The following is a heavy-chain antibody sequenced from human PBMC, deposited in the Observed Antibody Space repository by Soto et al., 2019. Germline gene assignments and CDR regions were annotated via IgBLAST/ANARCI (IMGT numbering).Heavy chain of an antibody. CDR1: GYTFTNYD. CDR2: ISTYTGNT. Sequence: QVQLVQSGAEVKKPGASVKVSCKASGYTFTNYDINWVRQAPGQGLEWMGWISTYTGNTNYAQKLQGRVTMTTDTSTSTAYMELSSLRSDDTALYYCARGYYYGSGRPTPGGMDVWGQGTTVTVSS. CDR3: ARGYYYGSGRPTPGGMDV. J-gene: IGHJ6*02. D-gene: IGHD3-10*01. V-gene: IGHV1-18*01.